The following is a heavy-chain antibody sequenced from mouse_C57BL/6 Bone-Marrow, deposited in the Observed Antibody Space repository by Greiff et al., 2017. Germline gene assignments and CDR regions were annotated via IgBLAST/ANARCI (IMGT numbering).Heavy chain of an antibody. D-gene: IGHD2-2*01. J-gene: IGHJ3*01. V-gene: IGHV5-6*01. Sequence: EVMLVESGGDLVKPGGSLKLSCAASGFTFSSYGMSWVRQTPDKRLEWVATISSGGSYTYYPDSVKGRFTISRDNAKNTLYLQMSSLKSEDTAMYYCVCYGYDGFAYWGQGTLVTVSA. CDR1: GFTFSSYG. CDR3: VCYGYDGFAY. CDR2: ISSGGSYT.